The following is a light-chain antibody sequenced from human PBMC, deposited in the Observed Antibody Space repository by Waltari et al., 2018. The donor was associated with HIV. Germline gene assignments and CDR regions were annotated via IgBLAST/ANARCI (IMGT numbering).Light chain of an antibody. Sequence: EIVLTQSPGTLSLSPGERATLSCRASQRVSSDSLAWYQQKPGPAPTLLIYSASSRATGIPDRFSGSGSGTDFTLTISRLEPEDFAVYYCQQYGSSPRTFGQGTKVEIK. J-gene: IGKJ1*01. CDR3: QQYGSSPRT. CDR2: SAS. V-gene: IGKV3-20*01. CDR1: QRVSSDS.